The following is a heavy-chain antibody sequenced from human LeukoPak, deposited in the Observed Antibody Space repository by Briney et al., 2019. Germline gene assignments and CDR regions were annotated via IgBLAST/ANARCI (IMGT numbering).Heavy chain of an antibody. J-gene: IGHJ4*02. V-gene: IGHV4-31*03. CDR2: IYYSGST. CDR3: ARGVGEYCSGGSCYPFDY. D-gene: IGHD2-15*01. Sequence: SETLSLTCTVSGGSISSGGYYWSWIRQHPGKGLEWIGYIYYSGSTYYNPSLKSRVTISVDTSKNQFSLKLSSVTAADTAVYYCARGVGEYCSGGSCYPFDYWGQGTLVTVSS. CDR1: GGSISSGGYY.